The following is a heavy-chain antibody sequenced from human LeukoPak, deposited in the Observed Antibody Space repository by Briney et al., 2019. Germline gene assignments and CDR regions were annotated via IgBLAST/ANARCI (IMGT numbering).Heavy chain of an antibody. D-gene: IGHD3-9*01. Sequence: GASLRLSCVASGFTFSNYAMSWVRQAPGKGLEWVSAITGSGGITYYADSVKGRFTISRDNTKNTLYLQMNSLRAEDTAVYYCAKWGDYDVLTGYYDPDYWGQGTLVTVSS. CDR2: ITGSGGIT. J-gene: IGHJ4*02. CDR3: AKWGDYDVLTGYYDPDY. V-gene: IGHV3-23*01. CDR1: GFTFSNYA.